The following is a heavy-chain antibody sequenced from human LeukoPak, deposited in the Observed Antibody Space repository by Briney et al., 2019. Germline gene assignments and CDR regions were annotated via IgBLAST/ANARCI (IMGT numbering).Heavy chain of an antibody. J-gene: IGHJ3*02. CDR2: ISYYESNK. Sequence: AGSLRLSCTASGFTFSYYAITWVRQAPGKGLEWVAVISYYESNKYYADSVKGRFTMSRDNSTNTLYLQMNSLRAEDTAVYYWAKQEKRITMVRGVISDDFDIWGQGTMVTVSS. V-gene: IGHV3-30*04. CDR3: AKQEKRITMVRGVISDDFDI. CDR1: GFTFSYYA. D-gene: IGHD3-10*01.